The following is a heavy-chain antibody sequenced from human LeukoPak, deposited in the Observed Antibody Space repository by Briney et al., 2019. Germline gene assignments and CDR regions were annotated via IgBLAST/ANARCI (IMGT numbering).Heavy chain of an antibody. V-gene: IGHV5-51*01. CDR3: ARRGYYDSSGYFDY. CDR2: IYPGDSDT. Sequence: GGSLQISCQGSGYIFTSYWIGWVRPMPGKGLEWMGIIYPGDSDTRYSPSFQGQVTISADKSISTAYLQWSSLKASDTAMYYCARRGYYDSSGYFDYWGQGTLVTVSS. D-gene: IGHD3-22*01. J-gene: IGHJ4*02. CDR1: GYIFTSYW.